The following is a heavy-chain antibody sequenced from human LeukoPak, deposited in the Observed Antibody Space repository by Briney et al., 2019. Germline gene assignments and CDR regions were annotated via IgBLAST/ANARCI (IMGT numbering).Heavy chain of an antibody. CDR1: GFTFGDYA. J-gene: IGHJ3*02. D-gene: IGHD3-22*01. Sequence: GGSLRLSCTASGFTFGDYAMSWFRQAPGKGLEWVGFIRSKAYGGTTEYAASVKGRFTISRGDSRSIAYLQMNSLKTEDTAVYYCTRRYNYDSSGYYYVRDAFDIWGQGTMVTISS. CDR2: IRSKAYGGTT. CDR3: TRRYNYDSSGYYYVRDAFDI. V-gene: IGHV3-49*03.